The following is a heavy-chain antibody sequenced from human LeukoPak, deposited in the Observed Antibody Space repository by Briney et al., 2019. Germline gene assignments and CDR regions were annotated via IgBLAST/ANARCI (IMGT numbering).Heavy chain of an antibody. CDR1: GGSISTSTYY. J-gene: IGHJ4*02. CDR2: IYSSGST. Sequence: SETLSLTCTVSGGSISTSTYYWGWIRQPPGKGLEWIGSIYSSGSTFYNPSLKSRVTISVDTSKNQFSLKLTSVTAADTSVYYCALGDYGDYLDYWGQGTLVTVSS. V-gene: IGHV4-39*01. D-gene: IGHD4-17*01. CDR3: ALGDYGDYLDY.